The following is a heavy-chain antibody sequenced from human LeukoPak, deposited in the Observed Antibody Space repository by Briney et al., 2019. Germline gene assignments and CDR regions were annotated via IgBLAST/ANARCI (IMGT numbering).Heavy chain of an antibody. D-gene: IGHD4-17*01. CDR3: ARVGTTVTTGYYFDY. V-gene: IGHV3-30-3*01. Sequence: PGRSLRLSCAASGFTFGSFVMHWVRQAPGKGLEWVAVISYDGSNKYYADSVKGRFTISRDNSKNTLYLQMNSLRAEDTAVYYCARVGTTVTTGYYFDYWGQGTLVTVSS. CDR1: GFTFGSFV. CDR2: ISYDGSNK. J-gene: IGHJ4*02.